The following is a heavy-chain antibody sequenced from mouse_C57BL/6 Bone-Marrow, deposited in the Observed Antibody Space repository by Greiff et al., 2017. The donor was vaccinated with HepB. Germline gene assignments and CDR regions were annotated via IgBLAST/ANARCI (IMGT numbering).Heavy chain of an antibody. CDR2: IDPSDSYT. Sequence: VQLQQPGAELVRPGTSVKLSCKASGYTFTSYWMHWVKQRPGQGLEWIGVIDPSDSYTNYNQKFKGKATLTVDTSSSTAYMQLSSLTSEDSAVYYCAPDGYYAMDYWGQGTSVTVSS. V-gene: IGHV1-59*01. CDR3: APDGYYAMDY. D-gene: IGHD2-3*01. CDR1: GYTFTSYW. J-gene: IGHJ4*01.